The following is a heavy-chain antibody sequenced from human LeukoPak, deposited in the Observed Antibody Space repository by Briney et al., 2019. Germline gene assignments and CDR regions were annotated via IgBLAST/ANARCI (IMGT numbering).Heavy chain of an antibody. CDR3: ARDIGDIDDY. J-gene: IGHJ4*02. D-gene: IGHD5-12*01. Sequence: SETLSLTCTVSGGSMSLYYWSWIRQPAGKGLEWIGRTYISGSTNYNPSLESRVTMSVDTSKNQFSLKLTSVTAADTAVYYCARDIGDIDDYWGQGSLVTVSS. CDR2: TYISGST. V-gene: IGHV4-4*07. CDR1: GGSMSLYY.